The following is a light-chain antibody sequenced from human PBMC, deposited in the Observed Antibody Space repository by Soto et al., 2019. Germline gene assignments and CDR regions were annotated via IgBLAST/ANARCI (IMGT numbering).Light chain of an antibody. CDR3: QFYGDPPKT. V-gene: IGKV3-15*01. CDR2: GAS. J-gene: IGKJ1*01. Sequence: EIVMTQSPATLSVSPGERATLSCRASQSVSSNLAWYQQKPGQAPRLLIYGASTRATGIPARFSGSGSGTEFTLTISSLQSEDFAAYYCQFYGDPPKTFGQGTKVDIK. CDR1: QSVSSN.